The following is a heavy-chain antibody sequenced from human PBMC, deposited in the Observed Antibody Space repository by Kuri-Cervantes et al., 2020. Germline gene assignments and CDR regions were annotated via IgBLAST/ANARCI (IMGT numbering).Heavy chain of an antibody. J-gene: IGHJ4*02. CDR1: GGTFSSYA. D-gene: IGHD3-22*01. V-gene: IGHV1-69*13. CDR3: ARDKGIYDPSGVRGYYFDY. CDR2: IIPIFGTA. Sequence: SVKVSCKASGGTFSSYAISWVRQAPGQGLEWMGGIIPIFGTANYAQKFQGRVTITADESTSTAYMELSSLRSEDTAVYCCARDKGIYDPSGVRGYYFDYWGQGTLVTVSS.